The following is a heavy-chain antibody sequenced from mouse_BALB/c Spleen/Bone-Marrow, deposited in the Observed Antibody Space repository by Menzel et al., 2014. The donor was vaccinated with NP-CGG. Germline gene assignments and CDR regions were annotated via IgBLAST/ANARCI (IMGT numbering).Heavy chain of an antibody. D-gene: IGHD5-1*01. CDR2: INPSNGGT. CDR3: TRLPH. V-gene: IGHV1S81*02. J-gene: IGHJ4*01. CDR1: GYTFTSYY. Sequence: QVQLQQSGAELVKPGASVKLSCKASGYTFTSYYMSWVKQRPGQGLEWIGEINPSNGGTNFNEKFKSRATLTVDKSSSTAYMQRSSLTSEDSAVYYCTRLPHWGQGTSVTVSS.